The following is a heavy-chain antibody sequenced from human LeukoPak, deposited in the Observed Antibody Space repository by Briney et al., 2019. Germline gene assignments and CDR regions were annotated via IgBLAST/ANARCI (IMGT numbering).Heavy chain of an antibody. CDR2: ISYDGSNK. J-gene: IGHJ4*02. V-gene: IGHV3-30-3*01. D-gene: IGHD2-15*01. CDR3: ARDKTRGSGGSQKSNLDY. Sequence: PGRSLRLSCAASGFTFSSYAMPWVRQAPGKGLEWVAVISYDGSNKYYADSVKGRFTISRDNSKNTLYLQMNSLRAEDTAVYYRARDKTRGSGGSQKSNLDYLGQGTLVTVSS. CDR1: GFTFSSYA.